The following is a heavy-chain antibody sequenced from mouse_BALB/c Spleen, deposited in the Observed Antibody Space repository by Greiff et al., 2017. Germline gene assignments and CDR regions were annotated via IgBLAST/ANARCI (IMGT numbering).Heavy chain of an antibody. CDR2: IRSKSNNYAT. CDR3: VSFYDGYHYYAMDY. Sequence: EVMLVESGGGLVQPKGSLKLSCAASGFTFNSYAMNWVRQAPGKGLEWVARIRSKSNNYATYYADSVKDRFTISRDDSQSMLYLQMNNLKTEDTAMYYCVSFYDGYHYYAMDYWGQGTSVTVSS. V-gene: IGHV10-1*02. J-gene: IGHJ4*01. D-gene: IGHD2-3*01. CDR1: GFTFNSYA.